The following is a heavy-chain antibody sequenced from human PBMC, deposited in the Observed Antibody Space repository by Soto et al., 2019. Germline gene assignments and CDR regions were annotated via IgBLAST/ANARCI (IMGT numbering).Heavy chain of an antibody. CDR3: WWSWGGWYGRDGFAI. V-gene: IGHV1-3*01. CDR2: INVGNGNT. D-gene: IGHD6-19*01. Sequence: ASVKVSCKASGYTFTSYTIHWVRQAPGQRLEWMGYINVGNGNTKYSQKFQGRVTITRDTSASTAYMELSSLRSEDTAVYYCWWSWGGWYGRDGFAIWGQGTIVTGSS. J-gene: IGHJ3*02. CDR1: GYTFTSYT.